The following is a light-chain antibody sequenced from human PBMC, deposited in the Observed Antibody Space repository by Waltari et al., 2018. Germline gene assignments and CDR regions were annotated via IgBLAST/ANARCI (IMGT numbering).Light chain of an antibody. CDR2: DVT. CDR1: TSDIGGYNY. J-gene: IGLJ2*01. Sequence: QSALTQPASVSGSPGQSITISCNGTTSDIGGYNYVSWYQQHPGRAPKLMIYDVTDRPSGISIRFSGSKSGNTASLTISGLRAEDEAYYYCTSYTTTSTLVLFGGGTKLTVL. V-gene: IGLV2-14*03. CDR3: TSYTTTSTLVL.